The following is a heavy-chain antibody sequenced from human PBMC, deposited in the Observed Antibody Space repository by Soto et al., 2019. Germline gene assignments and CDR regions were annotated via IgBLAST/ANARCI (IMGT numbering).Heavy chain of an antibody. CDR1: GGTFSSYP. J-gene: IGHJ4*02. Sequence: QVQLVQSGAEVKRPGSSVKVSCKASGGTFSSYPISWVRQAPGQGLEWMGGTNGNLGTGNYAQKFRGRLTITTDISTSTVYMELSRLTSEDTAVYFCARDADYMVRGVVIQGLLDYWGQGTLVTVSA. V-gene: IGHV1-69*06. CDR3: ARDADYMVRGVVIQGLLDY. D-gene: IGHD3-10*01. CDR2: TNGNLGTG.